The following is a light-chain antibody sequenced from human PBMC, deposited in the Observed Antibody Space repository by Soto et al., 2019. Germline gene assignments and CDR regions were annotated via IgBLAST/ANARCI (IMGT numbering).Light chain of an antibody. CDR1: QSIHNNY. J-gene: IGKJ5*01. Sequence: EIVLTQSPGTLSLSPGERATLSCRATQSIHNNYFAWHQQKPGQAPRLLIYAASKRATGIPDRFSGSGSGTDFTLTISRLQPEDFAVYYCQQYGSSSPITFGHGTRLEIK. V-gene: IGKV3-20*01. CDR3: QQYGSSSPIT. CDR2: AAS.